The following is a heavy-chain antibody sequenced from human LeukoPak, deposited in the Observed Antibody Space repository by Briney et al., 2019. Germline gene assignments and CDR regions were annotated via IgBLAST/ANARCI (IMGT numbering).Heavy chain of an antibody. D-gene: IGHD3-16*01. CDR2: IYYSGST. Sequence: PSETLSLTCTVSGGSISSYYWSWIRQPPGRGLEWIGYIYYSGSTNYNPSLKSRVTISVDTSKNQFSLKLSSVTAADTAVYYCARPRFIRGDAFDIWGQGTMVTVSS. V-gene: IGHV4-59*08. CDR1: GGSISSYY. CDR3: ARPRFIRGDAFDI. J-gene: IGHJ3*02.